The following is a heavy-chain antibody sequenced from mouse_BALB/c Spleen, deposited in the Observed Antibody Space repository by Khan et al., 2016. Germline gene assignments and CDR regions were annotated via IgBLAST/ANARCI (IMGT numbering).Heavy chain of an antibody. CDR3: ARSFSYRGFAY. CDR1: GYSITSDYA. CDR2: ISYSGST. V-gene: IGHV3-2*02. J-gene: IGHJ3*01. Sequence: EVQLQESGPGLVKPSQSLSLTCTVTGYSITSDYAWNWIRQFPGNKLEWMGYISYSGSTNYNPSLKSRVSITRDTSNNQVFLQLNSETTEATAADYCARSFSYRGFAYGSQGTLVTVSA. D-gene: IGHD2-12*01.